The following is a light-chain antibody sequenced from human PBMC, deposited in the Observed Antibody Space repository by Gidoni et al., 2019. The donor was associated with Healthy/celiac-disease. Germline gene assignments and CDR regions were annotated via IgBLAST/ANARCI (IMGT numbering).Light chain of an antibody. V-gene: IGKV1-33*01. CDR1: QDISNY. CDR3: QQYDNLPRFT. J-gene: IGKJ3*01. Sequence: DIQITQSPSSLSASVGDRVTITCQASQDISNYLNWYQQKPGKAPKLLIYDASNLATGVPSRFSGSGSGTDFTFTISSLQPEDIATYYCQQYDNLPRFTFGPGTKVDIK. CDR2: DAS.